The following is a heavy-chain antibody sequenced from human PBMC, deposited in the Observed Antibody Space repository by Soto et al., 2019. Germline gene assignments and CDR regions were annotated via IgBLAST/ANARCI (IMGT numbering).Heavy chain of an antibody. CDR2: INHSGST. CDR3: ARRTGGYYYYYYGMDV. CDR1: GGSFSGYY. J-gene: IGHJ6*02. Sequence: SSETLSLTCAVYGGSFSGYYWSWIRQPPGKGLEWIGEINHSGSTNYNPSLKSRVTISVDTSKNQFSLKLNSVTAADTAVYYCARRTGGYYYYYYGMDVWGQGTTVTVSS. V-gene: IGHV4-34*01. D-gene: IGHD2-8*02.